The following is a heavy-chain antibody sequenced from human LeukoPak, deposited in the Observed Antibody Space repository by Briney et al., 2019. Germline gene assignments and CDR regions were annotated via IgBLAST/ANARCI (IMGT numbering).Heavy chain of an antibody. Sequence: GRSLRLSCAASGFTFSSYGMHWVRQAPGKGLEWVAVIWFDGSNKYYADSVKGRFTISRDNSKNTLYLQMNSLRAEDTAVYYCARDRIVVVPAAHPYYYYGMDVWGQGTTVTVSS. D-gene: IGHD2-2*01. J-gene: IGHJ6*02. CDR1: GFTFSSYG. CDR2: IWFDGSNK. CDR3: ARDRIVVVPAAHPYYYYGMDV. V-gene: IGHV3-33*01.